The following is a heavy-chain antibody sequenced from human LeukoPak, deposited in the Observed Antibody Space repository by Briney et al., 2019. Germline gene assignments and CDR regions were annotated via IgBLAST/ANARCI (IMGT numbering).Heavy chain of an antibody. Sequence: ASVKVSCKASGYTFTSYGISWVRQAPGQGLEWMGGIIPIFGTANYAQKFQGRVTITTDESTSTAYMELSSLRSEDTAVYYCAREAYGDYGPLDYWGQGTLVTVSS. D-gene: IGHD4-17*01. J-gene: IGHJ4*02. CDR1: GYTFTSYG. CDR3: AREAYGDYGPLDY. V-gene: IGHV1-69*05. CDR2: IIPIFGTA.